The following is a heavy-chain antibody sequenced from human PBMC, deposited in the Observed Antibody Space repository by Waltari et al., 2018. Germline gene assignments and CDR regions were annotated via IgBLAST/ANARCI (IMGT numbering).Heavy chain of an antibody. CDR3: ARYIEGQAFVL. CDR2: MHPSGNT. V-gene: IGHV1-8*01. J-gene: IGHJ3*01. D-gene: IGHD2-15*01. CDR1: EFTSTIYD. Sequence: QVQLVQSGAEVKKPGASVKVYCKTPEFTSTIYDINWVRKATGQGLEWMGWMHPSGNTGHAQKFQGRVALTRDASRRTAFLELNSLRSEDTAVYYCARYIEGQAFVLWGQGTKVTVSS.